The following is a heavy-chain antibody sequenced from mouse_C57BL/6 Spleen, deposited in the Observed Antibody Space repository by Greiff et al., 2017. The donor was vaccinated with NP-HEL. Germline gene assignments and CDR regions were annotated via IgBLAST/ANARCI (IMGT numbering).Heavy chain of an antibody. Sequence: LQQPGAELVRPGSSVKLSCKASGYTFTSYWMDWVKQRPGQGLEWIGNIYPSDSETHYNQKFKDKATLTVDKSSSTAYMQLSSLTSEDSAVYYCARVDYGNYGTYWGQGTLVTVSA. CDR2: IYPSDSET. J-gene: IGHJ3*01. CDR1: GYTFTSYW. CDR3: ARVDYGNYGTY. D-gene: IGHD2-1*01. V-gene: IGHV1-61*01.